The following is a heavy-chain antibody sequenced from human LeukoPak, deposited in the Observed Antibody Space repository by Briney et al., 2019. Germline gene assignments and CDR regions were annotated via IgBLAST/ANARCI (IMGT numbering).Heavy chain of an antibody. CDR1: GFTFSSYA. CDR3: AKDRGRITMVRGVILDAFDI. V-gene: IGHV3-23*01. Sequence: GGSLRLSCAASGFTFSSYAMSWVRQAPGKGLEWVSALSGSGGSTYYADSVKGRFTISRDNSKNTLYLQMNSLRAEDTAVYYCAKDRGRITMVRGVILDAFDIWGQGTMVTVSS. CDR2: LSGSGGST. D-gene: IGHD3-10*01. J-gene: IGHJ3*02.